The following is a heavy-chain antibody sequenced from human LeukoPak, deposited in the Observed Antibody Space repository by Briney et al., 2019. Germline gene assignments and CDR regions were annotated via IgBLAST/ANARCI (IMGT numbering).Heavy chain of an antibody. J-gene: IGHJ4*02. CDR3: ARAGAKQKYYDFWSGYDMAGYYFDY. D-gene: IGHD3-3*01. CDR1: GFTLSSYS. V-gene: IGHV3-21*01. Sequence: PGGSLRLSCAASGFTLSSYSMNWVRQAPGKGLEWVSSISSSSSYIYYADSVKGRFTISRDNAKNSLYLQMTSLRAEDTAVYYRARAGAKQKYYDFWSGYDMAGYYFDYWGQGTLVTVSS. CDR2: ISSSSSYI.